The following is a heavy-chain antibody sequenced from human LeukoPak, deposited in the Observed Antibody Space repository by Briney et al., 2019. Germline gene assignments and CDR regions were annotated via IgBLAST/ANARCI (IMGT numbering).Heavy chain of an antibody. CDR1: GGSISSYY. D-gene: IGHD2-15*01. V-gene: IGHV4-4*07. CDR2: IYTSGST. J-gene: IGHJ6*02. Sequence: PSETLSLTYTVSGGSISSYYWSWIRQPAGKGLEWIGRIYTSGSTNYNPSLKSRVTMSVDTSKNQFSLKLSSVTAADTAAYYCARDLRTYCSGGSCYYYGMDVWGQGTTVTVSS. CDR3: ARDLRTYCSGGSCYYYGMDV.